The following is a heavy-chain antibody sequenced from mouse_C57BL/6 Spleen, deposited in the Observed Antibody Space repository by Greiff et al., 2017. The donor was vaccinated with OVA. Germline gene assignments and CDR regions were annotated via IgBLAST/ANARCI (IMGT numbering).Heavy chain of an antibody. V-gene: IGHV5-4*01. CDR2: ISDGGSYT. D-gene: IGHD1-1*01. CDR1: GFTFSSYA. CDR3: AREGSSPAWFAY. Sequence: EVKLVESGGGLVKPGGSLKLSCAASGFTFSSYAMSWVRQTPEKRLEWVATISDGGSYTYYPDNVKGRFTISRDNAKNNLYLQMSHLKSEDTAMYYGAREGSSPAWFAYWGQGTLVTVSA. J-gene: IGHJ3*01.